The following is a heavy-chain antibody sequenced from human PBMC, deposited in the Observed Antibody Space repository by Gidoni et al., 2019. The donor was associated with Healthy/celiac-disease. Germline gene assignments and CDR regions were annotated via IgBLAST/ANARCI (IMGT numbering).Heavy chain of an antibody. CDR1: GGSISSRSYD. J-gene: IGHJ4*02. Sequence: QLQLQESGPGLVKPSETLSLTCTVAGGSISSRSYDWGWIRQPPGKGLEWIGSIYYSGSTYSNPSLKSRVTISVDTSKNQFSRKLSSVTAADTAVYYCARRGVMLAAAGTGTVDYWGQGTLVTVSS. V-gene: IGHV4-39*01. D-gene: IGHD6-13*01. CDR3: ARRGVMLAAAGTGTVDY. CDR2: IYYSGST.